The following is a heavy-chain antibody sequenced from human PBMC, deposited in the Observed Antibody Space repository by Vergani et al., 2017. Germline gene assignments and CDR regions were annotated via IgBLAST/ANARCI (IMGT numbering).Heavy chain of an antibody. V-gene: IGHV3-30*02. Sequence: QVQLVESGGGVVQPGGSLRLSCAASGFTFSSYGMHWVRQAPGKGLEWVAFIRYDGSNKYYADSVKGRFTISRDNSKNTLYLQMNSLRAEDTAVYYCAKAIAAAGQSRTGGVDYWSQGTLVTVSS. J-gene: IGHJ4*02. CDR1: GFTFSSYG. CDR3: AKAIAAAGQSRTGGVDY. CDR2: IRYDGSNK. D-gene: IGHD6-13*01.